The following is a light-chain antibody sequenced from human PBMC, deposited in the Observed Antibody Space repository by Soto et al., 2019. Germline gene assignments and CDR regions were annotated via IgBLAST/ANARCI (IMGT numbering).Light chain of an antibody. Sequence: ETVMTQSPATLSVSPGERATFSCRASQSINTNLAWFQLKPGQAPRLLIYGASIRAAGIPARFSGSGSGTEFSLTISSLQSEDFGVFFCQQYDQWWTFGQGPKVEVK. CDR1: QSINTN. CDR3: QQYDQWWT. V-gene: IGKV3-15*01. CDR2: GAS. J-gene: IGKJ1*01.